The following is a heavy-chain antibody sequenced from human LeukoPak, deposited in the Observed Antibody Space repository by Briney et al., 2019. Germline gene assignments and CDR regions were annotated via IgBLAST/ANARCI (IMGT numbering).Heavy chain of an antibody. V-gene: IGHV3-7*01. CDR3: ARGGLPYFDFDI. CDR2: IHQDGSDK. D-gene: IGHD3-9*01. CDR1: GFTFSTYW. Sequence: HPGGSLRLSCAASGFTFSTYWMSWVRQAPGKGLEWVANIHQDGSDKYYVDSVKGRFTISRDNAKNSIYLQMNRLRDEDTAVYYCARGGLPYFDFDIWGQGTMVTVSS. J-gene: IGHJ3*02.